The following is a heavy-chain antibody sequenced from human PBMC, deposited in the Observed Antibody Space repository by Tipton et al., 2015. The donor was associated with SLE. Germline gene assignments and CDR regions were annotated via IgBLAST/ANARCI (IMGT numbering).Heavy chain of an antibody. CDR1: GGSISSSDYY. D-gene: IGHD3-3*01. J-gene: IGHJ4*02. Sequence: TLSLTCTVSGGSISSSDYYWGWIRQPPGKDLEWIGSIFYSGHTYYNPSLKSRVTISVNTSKNQFSLRLSSVTAADTAMFYCASGTLEWSHEPDYWGQGTLVTVSP. CDR3: ASGTLEWSHEPDY. V-gene: IGHV4-39*07. CDR2: IFYSGHT.